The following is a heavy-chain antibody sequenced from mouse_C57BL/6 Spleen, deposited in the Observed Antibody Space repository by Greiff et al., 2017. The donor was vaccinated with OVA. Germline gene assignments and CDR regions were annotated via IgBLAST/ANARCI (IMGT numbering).Heavy chain of an antibody. CDR3: TRDRAPYYSNAAWFAY. CDR2: ISSGGDYI. J-gene: IGHJ3*01. V-gene: IGHV5-9-1*02. CDR1: GFTFSSYA. D-gene: IGHD2-5*01. Sequence: EVQLVESGEGLVKPGGSLKLSCAASGFTFSSYAMSWVRQTPEKRLEWVAYISSGGDYIYYADTVKGRFTISRDNARNTLFLQMSSLKSEDTARYYCTRDRAPYYSNAAWFAYWGQGTLVTVSA.